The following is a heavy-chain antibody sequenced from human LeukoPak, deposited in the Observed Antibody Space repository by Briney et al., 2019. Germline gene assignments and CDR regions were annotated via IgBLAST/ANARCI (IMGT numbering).Heavy chain of an antibody. V-gene: IGHV4-59*01. J-gene: IGHJ6*02. CDR2: IYYSGST. CDR1: GGSINYYY. Sequence: SETLSLTCTVSGGSINYYYWMWIRQPPGKGLEWIGYIYYSGSTNYNPSLKSRVTISVDTSKNQFSLKLSSVTAADTAVYYCARNTGYYYYYGMDVWGQGTTVTVSS. CDR3: ARNTGYYYYYGMDV. D-gene: IGHD1-1*01.